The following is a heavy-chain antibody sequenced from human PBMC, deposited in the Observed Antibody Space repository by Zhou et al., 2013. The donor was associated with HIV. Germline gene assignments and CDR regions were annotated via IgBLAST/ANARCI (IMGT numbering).Heavy chain of an antibody. V-gene: IGHV1-69*05. CDR1: GGTFSSYA. Sequence: QVQLVQSGAEVKKPGSSVKVSSKASGGTFSSYAISWVRQAPGQGLEWMGGIIPIFGTANYAQKFQGRVTITTDESTSTAYMELSSLRSEDTAVYYCARESGVSAALENLGYYHYYMDVWGKGTTVTVSS. CDR2: IIPIFGTA. CDR3: ARESGVSAALENLGYYHYYMDV. D-gene: IGHD2-2*01. J-gene: IGHJ6*03.